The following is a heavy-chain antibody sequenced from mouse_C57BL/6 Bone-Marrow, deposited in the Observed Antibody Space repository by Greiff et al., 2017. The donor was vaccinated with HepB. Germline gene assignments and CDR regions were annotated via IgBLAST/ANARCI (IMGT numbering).Heavy chain of an antibody. V-gene: IGHV1-74*01. CDR3: AIWELRLRWFAY. Sequence: QVQLKQPGAELVKPGASVKVSCKASGYTFTSYWMHWVKQRPGQGLEWIGRIHPSDSDTNYNQKFKGKATLTVDKSSSTAYMQLSSLTSEDSAVYYCAIWELRLRWFAYWGQGTLVTVSA. D-gene: IGHD3-2*02. CDR2: IHPSDSDT. J-gene: IGHJ3*01. CDR1: GYTFTSYW.